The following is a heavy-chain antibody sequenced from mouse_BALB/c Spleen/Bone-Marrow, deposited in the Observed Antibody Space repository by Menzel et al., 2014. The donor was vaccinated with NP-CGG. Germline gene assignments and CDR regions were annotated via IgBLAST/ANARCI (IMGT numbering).Heavy chain of an antibody. J-gene: IGHJ2*01. CDR2: LNGNGGST. V-gene: IGHV5-6-3*01. Sequence: EVKLMEFGGGLVQPGGSLKLSCAASGLTFSSYGMSWVRQTPDKRLELVATLNGNGGSTYYPDSVKGRFTISRDNAKNTLYLQMSSLKSEDTAMYYCARERYCGNGRIFEYSGQGTTLTVSS. CDR3: ARERYCGNGRIFEY. D-gene: IGHD1-1*01. CDR1: GLTFSSYG.